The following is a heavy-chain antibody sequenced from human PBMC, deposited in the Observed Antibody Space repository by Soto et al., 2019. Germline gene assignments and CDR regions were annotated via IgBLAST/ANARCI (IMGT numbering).Heavy chain of an antibody. CDR2: INHSGST. CDR3: ARVAAMATFYCYYMDV. D-gene: IGHD5-18*01. J-gene: IGHJ6*03. CDR1: GGSISSYY. V-gene: IGHV4-34*01. Sequence: SETLSLTCTVSGGSISSYYWSWIRQPPGKGLEWIGEINHSGSTNYNPSLKSRVTISVDTSKNQFSLKLSSVTAADTAVYYCARVAAMATFYCYYMDVWGKGTTVTVSS.